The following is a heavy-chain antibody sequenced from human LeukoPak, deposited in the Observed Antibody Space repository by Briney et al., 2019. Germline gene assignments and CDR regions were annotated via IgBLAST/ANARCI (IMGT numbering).Heavy chain of an antibody. V-gene: IGHV3-21*01. CDR1: GFTFSSYS. CDR2: ISSSSSYI. D-gene: IGHD6-13*01. Sequence: GGSLRLSCAASGFTFSSYSMNWVRQAPGKGLEWVSSISSSSSYIYYADSVKGRFTISRDDAKNSLYLQMNSLRAEDTAVYYCAKVPRQHDNWFDPWGQGTLVTVSS. CDR3: AKVPRQHDNWFDP. J-gene: IGHJ5*02.